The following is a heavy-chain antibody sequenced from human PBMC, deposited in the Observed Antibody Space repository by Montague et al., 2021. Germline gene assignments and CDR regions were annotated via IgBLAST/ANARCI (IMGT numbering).Heavy chain of an antibody. V-gene: IGHV4-59*04. CDR1: SGSIFHAH. D-gene: IGHD3-10*01. CDR3: AKQDYFVSGTAYKGFDP. J-gene: IGHJ5*02. CDR2: MFLGGPP. Sequence: SETLSLTCTVSSGSIFHAHWSWVRQPPGKDLGWLGAMFLGGPPGNNPSLKIQFPMSLNTPTNQFSLKLSFVTAADTAVYYCAKQDYFVSGTAYKGFDPWGQGILVTVSP.